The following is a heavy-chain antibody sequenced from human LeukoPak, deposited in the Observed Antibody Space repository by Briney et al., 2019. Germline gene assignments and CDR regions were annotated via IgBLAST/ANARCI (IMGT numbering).Heavy chain of an antibody. V-gene: IGHV1-69*13. D-gene: IGHD5-18*01. Sequence: EASVKVSCKASGGTFSSYAISWVRQAPGQGLEWMGGIIPIFGTANYAQKFQGRVTITADESTSTAYMELSSLRSEDTAVYYCASSLIQLWLYYYYGMDVWGQGTTVTVSS. CDR2: IIPIFGTA. J-gene: IGHJ6*02. CDR3: ASSLIQLWLYYYYGMDV. CDR1: GGTFSSYA.